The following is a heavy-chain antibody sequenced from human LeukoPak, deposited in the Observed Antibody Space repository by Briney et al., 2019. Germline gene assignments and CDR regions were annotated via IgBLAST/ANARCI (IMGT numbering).Heavy chain of an antibody. Sequence: GGSLRLSCAASGFTFSSYAMSWVRQAPGEGLEWVSAISGSGGSTYYADSVKGRFTISRDNSKNTLYLQMNSLRAEDTAVYYCAKDLYDKSVGYYYYYYGMDVWGQGTTVTVSS. J-gene: IGHJ6*02. V-gene: IGHV3-23*01. CDR3: AKDLYDKSVGYYYYYYGMDV. D-gene: IGHD3-22*01. CDR2: ISGSGGST. CDR1: GFTFSSYA.